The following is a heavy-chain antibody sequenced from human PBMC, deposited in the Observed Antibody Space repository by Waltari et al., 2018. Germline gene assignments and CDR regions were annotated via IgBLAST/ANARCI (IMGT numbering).Heavy chain of an antibody. V-gene: IGHV4-38-2*01. CDR1: GYPISSGYY. D-gene: IGHD3-16*01. J-gene: IGHJ4*02. CDR2: IYHSGST. CDR3: ARHVYTTLDY. Sequence: QVQLQESGPGLVTPSETLSLTCAVSGYPISSGYYWGWIRQPPGKGLEWIGNIYHSGSTYYNPALKSRVTIAVDTSKNQFSLKLSSVTAADTAVYYCARHVYTTLDYWGQGTLVTVSS.